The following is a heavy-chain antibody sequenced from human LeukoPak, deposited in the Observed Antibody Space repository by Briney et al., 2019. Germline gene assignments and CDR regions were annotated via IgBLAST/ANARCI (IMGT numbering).Heavy chain of an antibody. CDR3: ARGRGRKYGSGSYEY. J-gene: IGHJ4*02. Sequence: GASVKVSCKAFGYTFTSNYMHWVRQAPGQGPEWMGVISPSGGSTTYAQKFQGRVTLTRDMSTSTDYLELSSLRSEDTAVYYCARGRGRKYGSGSYEYWGQGTLVTVSS. D-gene: IGHD3-10*01. CDR1: GYTFTSNY. CDR2: ISPSGGST. V-gene: IGHV1-46*01.